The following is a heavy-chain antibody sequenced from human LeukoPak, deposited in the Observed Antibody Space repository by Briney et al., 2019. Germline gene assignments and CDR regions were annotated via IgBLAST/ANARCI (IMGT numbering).Heavy chain of an antibody. CDR2: INKDGSEK. D-gene: IGHD2-15*01. CDR3: ARRYCSGGSCYSVDY. V-gene: IGHV3-7*01. J-gene: IGHJ4*02. Sequence: PGGSLRLSCAASGFTFSSYWMSWVRQAPGKGLEWVANINKDGSEKYYVDSLTGRVTISRDNAKNSLYLQMNSLRAEDTAVYYCARRYCSGGSCYSVDYWGQGTLVTVSS. CDR1: GFTFSSYW.